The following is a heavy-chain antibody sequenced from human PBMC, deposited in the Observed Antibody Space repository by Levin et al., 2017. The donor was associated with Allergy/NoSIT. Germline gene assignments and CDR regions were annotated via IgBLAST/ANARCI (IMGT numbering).Heavy chain of an antibody. V-gene: IGHV3-9*01. CDR3: AKDGLHDSSGYYHLNGAFDI. CDR1: GFTFDDYA. D-gene: IGHD3-22*01. CDR2: ISWNSGSI. Sequence: GGSLRLSCAASGFTFDDYAMHWVRQAPGKGLEWVSGISWNSGSIGYADSVKGRFTISRDNAKNSLYLQMNSLRAEDTALYYCAKDGLHDSSGYYHLNGAFDIWGQGTMVTVSS. J-gene: IGHJ3*02.